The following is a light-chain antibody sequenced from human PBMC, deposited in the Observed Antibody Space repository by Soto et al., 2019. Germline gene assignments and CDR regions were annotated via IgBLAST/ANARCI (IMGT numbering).Light chain of an antibody. CDR1: QSVSSH. J-gene: IGKJ4*01. Sequence: LTQSPGTLSLSPGERATLSCRASQSVSSHLAWYQQRPGQAPRLLIYGASSRATGIPDRFSGSGSGTDFTLTISRLEPEDFALYYCQQYGNSPPLTFGGGTKVEIK. V-gene: IGKV3-20*01. CDR2: GAS. CDR3: QQYGNSPPLT.